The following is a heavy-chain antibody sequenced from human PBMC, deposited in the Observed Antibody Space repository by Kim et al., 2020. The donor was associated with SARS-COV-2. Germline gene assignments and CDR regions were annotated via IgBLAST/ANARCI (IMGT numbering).Heavy chain of an antibody. Sequence: NPALKSRVTISVDTSKNQFSLKLSSVTAADTAVYYCARTDFWSGYYIDYWGQGTLVTVSS. V-gene: IGHV4-34*01. D-gene: IGHD3-3*01. CDR3: ARTDFWSGYYIDY. J-gene: IGHJ4*02.